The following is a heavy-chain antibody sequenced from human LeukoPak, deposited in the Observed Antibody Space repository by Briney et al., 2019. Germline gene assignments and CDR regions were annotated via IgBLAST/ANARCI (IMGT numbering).Heavy chain of an antibody. CDR3: ARQDIVVVPAAMPDY. J-gene: IGHJ4*02. Sequence: YXXWIRQAPGKGLEWVSYISSSSSYTNYADSVKGRFTISRDNAKNSLYLQMNSLRAEDTAVYYCARQDIVVVPAAMPDYWGQGTLVTVSS. CDR2: ISSSSSYT. D-gene: IGHD2-2*01. CDR1: Y. V-gene: IGHV3-11*06.